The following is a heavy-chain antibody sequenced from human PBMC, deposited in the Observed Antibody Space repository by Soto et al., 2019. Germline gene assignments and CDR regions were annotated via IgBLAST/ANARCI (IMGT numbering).Heavy chain of an antibody. CDR2: IKSKTDGGTI. V-gene: IGHV3-15*01. Sequence: EVQLVESGGGLVKPGGSLRLSCATSGFTFSNAWMTWVRQAPGKGLKWVGRIKSKTDGGTIEYAAPVKGRFTISRDDSKSTLYLRMSSLQIEDTAVYYCTLRDYWGQGTMVTVSS. J-gene: IGHJ4*02. CDR1: GFTFSNAW. CDR3: TLRDY.